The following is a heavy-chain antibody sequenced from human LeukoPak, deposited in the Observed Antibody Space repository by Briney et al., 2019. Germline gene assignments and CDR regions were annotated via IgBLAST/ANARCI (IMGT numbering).Heavy chain of an antibody. Sequence: SETLSLTCAVYGGSFSGYYWSWIRQPPGKGLEWIGEINHSGSTNYNPSLKSRVTISVDTSKNQFSLKLSSVTAADTAVYYCARDTGFLEWLYGMDVWGQGTTVTVSS. CDR3: ARDTGFLEWLYGMDV. CDR1: GGSFSGYY. D-gene: IGHD3-3*01. J-gene: IGHJ6*02. V-gene: IGHV4-34*01. CDR2: INHSGST.